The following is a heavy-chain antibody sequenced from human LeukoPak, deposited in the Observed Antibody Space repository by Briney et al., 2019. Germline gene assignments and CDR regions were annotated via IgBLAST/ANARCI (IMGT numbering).Heavy chain of an antibody. CDR3: AIPSSFIAAAGMGKLPFDY. D-gene: IGHD6-13*01. CDR1: GFSFSSYW. CDR2: IKQEGSAR. J-gene: IGHJ4*02. V-gene: IGHV3-7*01. Sequence: PGGSLRLSCVASGFSFSSYWMSWVRQTPGKGLEWVANIKQEGSARYYVDSVTGRFTISRDNAKNSLYLQMNSLRAEDTAVYYCAIPSSFIAAAGMGKLPFDYWGQGTLVTVSS.